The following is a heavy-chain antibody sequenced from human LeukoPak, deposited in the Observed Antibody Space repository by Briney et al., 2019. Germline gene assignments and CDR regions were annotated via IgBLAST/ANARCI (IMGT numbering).Heavy chain of an antibody. V-gene: IGHV1-46*01. CDR3: ARDDSSLAWLD. D-gene: IGHD3-22*01. CDR2: INPSGGST. J-gene: IGHJ4*02. CDR1: GYTFTSYY. Sequence: ASVKVSCKASGYTFTSYYMHWVRQAPGQGLEGMGIINPSGGSTSYAQKFQGRVTMTRDTSTSTVYMELSSLRSEDTAVYYCARDDSSLAWLDWGQGTLVTVSS.